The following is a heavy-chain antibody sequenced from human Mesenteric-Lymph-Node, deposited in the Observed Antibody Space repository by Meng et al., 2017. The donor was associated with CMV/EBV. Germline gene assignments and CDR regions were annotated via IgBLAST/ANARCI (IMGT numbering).Heavy chain of an antibody. Sequence: ASVKVSCKASGYTFTSYYMHWVRQAPGQGLEWMGIINPSGGSTSYAERFQDRVTMTRDTSTSTVYMELSSLTSEDTAVYYCAREFSGDSNFDYWGQGTPVTAPQ. D-gene: IGHD2-21*01. CDR2: INPSGGST. V-gene: IGHV1-46*01. J-gene: IGHJ4*02. CDR3: AREFSGDSNFDY. CDR1: GYTFTSYY.